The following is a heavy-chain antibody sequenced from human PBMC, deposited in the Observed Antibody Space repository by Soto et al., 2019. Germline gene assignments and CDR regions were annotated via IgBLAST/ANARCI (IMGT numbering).Heavy chain of an antibody. Sequence: QVQLVESGGGVVQPGRSLRLSCAASGFTFSSYAMHWVRQAPGKGLEWVAVISNDGSNKYYADSVKGRFTISRDNPKNSLSLKMNSLRAEATAGYYCAKPTTVLTLDYCGQGTLVIVSS. J-gene: IGHJ4*02. D-gene: IGHD4-17*01. CDR3: AKPTTVLTLDY. CDR1: GFTFSSYA. CDR2: ISNDGSNK. V-gene: IGHV3-30-3*01.